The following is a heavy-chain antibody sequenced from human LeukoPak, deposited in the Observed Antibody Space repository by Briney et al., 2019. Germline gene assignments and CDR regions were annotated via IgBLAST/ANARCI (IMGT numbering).Heavy chain of an antibody. D-gene: IGHD2-2*01. J-gene: IGHJ5*02. CDR2: TYYRSTWYN. CDR3: ARRLTQYDCFDP. Sequence: SQTLSLTCAISGDSVSSNSVTWNWIRQSPSRGLEWLGRTYYRSTWYNDYAVSVRGRITVNPDTSKSQFSLHLNSVTPEDTAVYYCARRLTQYDCFDPWGQGILVTVSS. CDR1: GDSVSSNSVT. V-gene: IGHV6-1*01.